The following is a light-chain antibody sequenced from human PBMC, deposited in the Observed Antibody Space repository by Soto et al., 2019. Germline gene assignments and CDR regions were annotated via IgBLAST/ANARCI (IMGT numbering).Light chain of an antibody. CDR3: MQALQTPLT. CDR1: QSLLHINGYNY. Sequence: DIVMTQSPLSLPVTPGEPASISCRSSQSLLHINGYNYLDWYLQKPGQSPQLLIYLGSNRASGVPDRFSGSRSGTDFTLKIGRVEAEDVGVYYCMQALQTPLTFGGGTKVEIK. CDR2: LGS. J-gene: IGKJ4*01. V-gene: IGKV2-28*01.